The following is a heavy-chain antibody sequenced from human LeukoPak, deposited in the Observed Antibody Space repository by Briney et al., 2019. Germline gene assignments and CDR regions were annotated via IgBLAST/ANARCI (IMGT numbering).Heavy chain of an antibody. CDR3: ARLYDYVWGSCRYGTRDY. V-gene: IGHV4-34*01. Sequence: SETLSLTCAVYGGSFSGYYWSWIRQPPGKGLEWIGEINHSGSTNYNPSLKSRVTISVDTSKNQFSLKLSSVTAADTAVYYCARLYDYVWGSCRYGTRDYWGQGTLVTVSS. CDR1: GGSFSGYY. J-gene: IGHJ4*02. CDR2: INHSGST. D-gene: IGHD3-16*02.